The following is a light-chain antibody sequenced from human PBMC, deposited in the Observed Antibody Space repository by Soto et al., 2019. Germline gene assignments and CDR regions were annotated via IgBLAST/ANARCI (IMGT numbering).Light chain of an antibody. Sequence: GVMFESPLVLPVTLGQPASASCRSSQRLVGRNGYTHLSWYQQGPGQSPRRLIYKVSNRDSAVPDRFSGNGSGTDFTLKISRVEVENLGIYYCMQGTQWSRTFGLGTKV. CDR1: QRLVGRNGYTH. CDR2: KVS. CDR3: MQGTQWSRT. J-gene: IGKJ1*01. V-gene: IGKV2-30*01.